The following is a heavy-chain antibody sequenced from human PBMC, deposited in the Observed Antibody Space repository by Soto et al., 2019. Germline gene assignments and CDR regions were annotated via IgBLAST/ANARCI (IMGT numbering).Heavy chain of an antibody. J-gene: IGHJ4*02. V-gene: IGHV5-10-1*01. Sequence: GESLKISCFGSGYTFSSYWISWVRQMPGKGLEWMGRINPSDSNTYYRPSLRGHVTISADRSTSTAYLQWSSLSASDTAMYYCARGRKGRCVAGNCYLFDSWGKGTVVTVSS. CDR3: ARGRKGRCVAGNCYLFDS. CDR2: INPSDSNT. D-gene: IGHD2-15*01. CDR1: GYTFSSYW.